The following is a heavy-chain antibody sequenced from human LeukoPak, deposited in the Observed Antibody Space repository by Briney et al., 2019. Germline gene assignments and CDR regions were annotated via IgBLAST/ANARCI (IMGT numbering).Heavy chain of an antibody. Sequence: SETLSLTCTVSGGSISSYYWSWIRQPPGKRLEWIGYIYYSGNTDYNPSLRSRVTISVDTSKNQFSLRLNSVTAADTAVYYCAREVHYYSYYMDVWGKGTTVTVSS. CDR2: IYYSGNT. CDR1: GGSISSYY. V-gene: IGHV4-59*01. J-gene: IGHJ6*03. CDR3: AREVHYYSYYMDV.